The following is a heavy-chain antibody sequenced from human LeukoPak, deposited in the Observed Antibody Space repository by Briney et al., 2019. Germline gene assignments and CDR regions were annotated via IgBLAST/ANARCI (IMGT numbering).Heavy chain of an antibody. Sequence: ASVKVSCKASGYTFTGYYMHWLRQAPGQGLEWMEWINPNSGGTNYAQKFQGRVTMTRDTSISTAYMELSRLRSDDTAVYYCARPYFDLLDWFDPWGQGTLVTVSS. D-gene: IGHD3-9*01. CDR2: INPNSGGT. CDR3: ARPYFDLLDWFDP. J-gene: IGHJ5*02. CDR1: GYTFTGYY. V-gene: IGHV1-2*02.